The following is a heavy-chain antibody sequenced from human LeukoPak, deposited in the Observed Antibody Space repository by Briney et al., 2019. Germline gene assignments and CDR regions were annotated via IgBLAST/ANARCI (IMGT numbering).Heavy chain of an antibody. V-gene: IGHV4-34*01. J-gene: IGHJ4*02. CDR2: INHSGST. CDR3: ARDRGGHFDY. Sequence: NPGGSLRLSCAASGFTFSSYAMSWIRQPPGKGLEWIGEINHSGSTNYNPSLKSRVTISVDTSKNQFSLKLSSVTAADTAVYYCARDRGGHFDYWGQGTLVTVSS. D-gene: IGHD3-10*01. CDR1: GFTFSSYA.